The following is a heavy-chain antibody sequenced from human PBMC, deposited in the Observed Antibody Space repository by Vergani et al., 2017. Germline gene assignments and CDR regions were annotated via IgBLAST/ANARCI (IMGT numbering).Heavy chain of an antibody. CDR3: ARARCIETCYMSNWLDS. Sequence: DVHLAESGGGFFQPGGSLRLSCSASGFSFNSYWMHWVRQVPGKGLLWVSRIKSDGSITAYADSVKGRFTISRDNAQNTLYLQMNSLRVEDTGVYYCARARCIETCYMSNWLDSRGQATLVAVSS. CDR1: GFSFNSYW. D-gene: IGHD3-9*01. J-gene: IGHJ5*01. CDR2: IKSDGSIT. V-gene: IGHV3-74*03.